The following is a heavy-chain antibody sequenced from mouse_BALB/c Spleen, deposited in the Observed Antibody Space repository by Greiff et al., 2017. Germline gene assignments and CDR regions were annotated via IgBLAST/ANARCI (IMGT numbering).Heavy chain of an antibody. Sequence: VQLQQSGAELAKPGASVKMSCKASGYTFTSYWMHWVKQRPGQGLEWIGYINPSTGYTEYNQKFKDKATLTADKSSSTAYMQLSSLTSEDSAVYYCARGDDGYLWFAYWGQGTLVTVAA. CDR1: GYTFTSYW. J-gene: IGHJ3*01. CDR3: ARGDDGYLWFAY. CDR2: INPSTGYT. V-gene: IGHV1-7*01. D-gene: IGHD2-3*01.